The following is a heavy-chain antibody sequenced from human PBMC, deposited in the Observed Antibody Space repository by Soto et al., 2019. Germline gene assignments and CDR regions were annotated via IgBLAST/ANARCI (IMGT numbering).Heavy chain of an antibody. CDR2: IIPMFGTG. CDR3: ARRYCISHSCHYYGLDV. V-gene: IGHV1-69*12. Sequence: QVQLVQSGAEVKKPGSSVKVSCKASGGTFSTYTISWVRQAPGQGLEWMGGIIPMFGTGNYAQKFQGRVTITEDESTNTAYMELSSLRSEDTAVYYCARRYCISHSCHYYGLDVWGQGTTVTVSS. J-gene: IGHJ6*02. D-gene: IGHD2-2*01. CDR1: GGTFSTYT.